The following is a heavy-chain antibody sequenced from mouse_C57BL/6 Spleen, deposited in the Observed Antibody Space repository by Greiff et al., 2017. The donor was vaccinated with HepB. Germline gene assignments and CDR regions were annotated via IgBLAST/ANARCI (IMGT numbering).Heavy chain of an antibody. CDR3: ARGSSYGAMDY. V-gene: IGHV1-63*01. CDR2: IYPGGGYT. J-gene: IGHJ4*01. Sequence: VKLVESGAELVRPGTSVKMSCKASGYTFTNYWIGWAKQRPGHGLEWIGDIYPGGGYTNYNEKFKGKATLTADKSSSTAYMQFSSLTSEDSAIYYCARGSSYGAMDYWGQGTSVTVSS. D-gene: IGHD1-1*01. CDR1: GYTFTNYW.